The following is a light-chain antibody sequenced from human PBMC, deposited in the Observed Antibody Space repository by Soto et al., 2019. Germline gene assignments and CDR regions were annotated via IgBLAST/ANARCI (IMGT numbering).Light chain of an antibody. CDR3: QHYNSYPYT. J-gene: IGKJ2*01. CDR2: DAS. Sequence: DIQMTQSPSTLSASIGDRVSITCRASQSISKWLAWHQQKPGKAPKLLIYDASSLESGVPSRFSGSGSGTEFTLTISSLQPDDFATYYCQHYNSYPYTFGQGTKVDI. V-gene: IGKV1-5*01. CDR1: QSISKW.